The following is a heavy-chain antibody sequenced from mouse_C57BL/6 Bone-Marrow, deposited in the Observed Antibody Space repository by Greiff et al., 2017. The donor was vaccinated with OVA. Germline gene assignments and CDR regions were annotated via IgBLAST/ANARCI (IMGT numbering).Heavy chain of an antibody. CDR3: AREDGNYGYFDV. CDR2: IDPNSGGT. V-gene: IGHV1-62-3*01. Sequence: QAQHHHPGPELLNPGASGKWPARASANPFPSSWSTGGKQRPEQGLEWIGSIDPNSGGTKYNEKFKSKATLTVDKPSSTAYMQLSSLTSEDSAVYYCAREDGNYGYFDVWGTGTTVTVSS. D-gene: IGHD2-1*01. J-gene: IGHJ1*03. CDR1: ANPFPSSW.